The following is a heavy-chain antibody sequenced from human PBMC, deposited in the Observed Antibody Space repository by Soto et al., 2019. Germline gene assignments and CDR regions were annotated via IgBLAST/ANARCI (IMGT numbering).Heavy chain of an antibody. J-gene: IGHJ6*02. V-gene: IGHV3-30-3*01. Sequence: GGSLRLSCAASGFTFSSYAMHWVRQAPGKGLEWVAVISYDGSNKYYADSVKGRFTISRDNSKNTLYLQMNSLRAEDTAVYYCAREIVVVQTRLYYYGMDVWGQGTTVTVSS. D-gene: IGHD2-2*01. CDR2: ISYDGSNK. CDR3: AREIVVVQTRLYYYGMDV. CDR1: GFTFSSYA.